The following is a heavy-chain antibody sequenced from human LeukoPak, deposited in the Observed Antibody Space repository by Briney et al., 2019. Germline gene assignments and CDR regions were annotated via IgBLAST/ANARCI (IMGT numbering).Heavy chain of an antibody. Sequence: PSETLSLTCTVSGGSISNYYWSWIRQPPGKGLEWVGYISYSGSTDYNPSLRSRVTISVDTSKNQFSLTLTSVTAADTAVYYCMREPDTVTGGVWGQGTRVTVSS. D-gene: IGHD4-17*01. V-gene: IGHV4-59*01. J-gene: IGHJ4*02. CDR1: GGSISNYY. CDR2: ISYSGST. CDR3: MREPDTVTGGV.